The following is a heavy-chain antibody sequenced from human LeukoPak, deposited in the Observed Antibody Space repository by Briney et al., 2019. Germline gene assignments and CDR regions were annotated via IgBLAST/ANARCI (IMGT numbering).Heavy chain of an antibody. CDR1: GFTFSSYA. Sequence: GGSLRLSCAASGFTFSSYALQWVRQAPGKGLEYVSAISSNGGSTYYANSVKGRFTISRDNSKNMLYLQMGSLRAEDMAVYYCARLGDLYEMDYWGQGTLVIVSS. CDR2: ISSNGGST. J-gene: IGHJ4*02. D-gene: IGHD3-16*01. V-gene: IGHV3-64*01. CDR3: ARLGDLYEMDY.